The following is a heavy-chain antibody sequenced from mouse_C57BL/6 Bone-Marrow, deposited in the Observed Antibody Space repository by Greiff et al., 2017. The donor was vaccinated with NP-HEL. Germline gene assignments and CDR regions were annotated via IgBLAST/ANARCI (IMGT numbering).Heavy chain of an antibody. Sequence: EVQRVESEGGLVQPGSSMKLSCTASGFTFSDYYMAWVRQVPEKGLEWVANINYDGSSTYYLDSLKSRFIISRDNAKNILYLQMISLKSEDTATYYCAREGWLLPYAMDYWGQGTSVTVSS. J-gene: IGHJ4*01. CDR1: GFTFSDYY. D-gene: IGHD2-3*01. CDR3: AREGWLLPYAMDY. CDR2: INYDGSST. V-gene: IGHV5-16*01.